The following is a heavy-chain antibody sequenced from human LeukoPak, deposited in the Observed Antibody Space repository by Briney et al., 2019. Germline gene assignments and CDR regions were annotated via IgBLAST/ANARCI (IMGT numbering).Heavy chain of an antibody. D-gene: IGHD2-15*01. CDR3: ATASGRSFWLDP. CDR1: GGSIGTLY. J-gene: IGHJ5*02. Sequence: NASETLSLTCIVSGGSIGTLYWNWIRQVPGKGLEWIGFIDYHGNTKYNPSLKSRVTMSVDTSVDQVSLRLTSVTAADTAINFCATASGRSFWLDPWGQGRLVTVSS. V-gene: IGHV4-59*11. CDR2: IDYHGNT.